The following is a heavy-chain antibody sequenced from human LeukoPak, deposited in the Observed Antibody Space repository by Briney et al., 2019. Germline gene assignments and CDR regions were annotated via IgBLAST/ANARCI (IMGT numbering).Heavy chain of an antibody. CDR3: ARTYYDLWSGYPTNMDV. CDR2: ISSSGSTI. Sequence: GGSLRLSCAASGFTFSDYYMSWIRQAPGKGLEWVSYISSSGSTIYYADSVKGRFTISRDNAKNSLYLQMNSLRAEDTAVYYCARTYYDLWSGYPTNMDVWGKGTTVTVSS. J-gene: IGHJ6*03. D-gene: IGHD3-3*01. CDR1: GFTFSDYY. V-gene: IGHV3-11*04.